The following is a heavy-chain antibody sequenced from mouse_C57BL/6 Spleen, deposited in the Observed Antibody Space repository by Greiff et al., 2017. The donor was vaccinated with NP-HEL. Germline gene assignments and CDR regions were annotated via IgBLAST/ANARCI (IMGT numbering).Heavy chain of an antibody. CDR3: TRERNYGNYVFDV. CDR1: GYTFTDYE. CDR2: IDPETGGT. D-gene: IGHD2-1*01. Sequence: QVQLKESGAELVRPGASVTLSCKASGYTFTDYEMHWVKQTPVHGLEWIGAIDPETGGTAYNQKFKGKAILTADKSSSTAYMELRSLTSEDSAVYYCTRERNYGNYVFDVWGTGTTVTVSS. J-gene: IGHJ1*03. V-gene: IGHV1-15*01.